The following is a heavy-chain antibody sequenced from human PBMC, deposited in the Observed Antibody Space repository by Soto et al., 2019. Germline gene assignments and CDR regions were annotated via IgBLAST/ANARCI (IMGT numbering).Heavy chain of an antibody. J-gene: IGHJ4*02. Sequence: GGSLRLSCAASGFTFSSYVMTWVRQAPGKGLEWVSAISGSGGSTYYADSVKGRFTTSRDNSRNTLYLQMSSLRVEDTAIYYCAKDGTWIQIWLEYWGQGTPVTVSS. D-gene: IGHD5-18*01. V-gene: IGHV3-23*01. CDR3: AKDGTWIQIWLEY. CDR1: GFTFSSYV. CDR2: ISGSGGST.